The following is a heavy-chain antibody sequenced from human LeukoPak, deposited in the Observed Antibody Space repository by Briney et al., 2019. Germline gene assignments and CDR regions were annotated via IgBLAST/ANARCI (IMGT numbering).Heavy chain of an antibody. V-gene: IGHV4-61*01. Sequence: SETLSLTCTVSGGSVSSGSYYWSWIRQPPGKGLEWIGYIYYSGSTNYNPSLKSRVTISVDTSKNQFSLKLSSVTAADTAVYYCARGGHSSGYYSLDYWGQGTLVTVSS. CDR3: ARGGHSSGYYSLDY. CDR1: GGSVSSGSYY. J-gene: IGHJ4*02. D-gene: IGHD3-22*01. CDR2: IYYSGST.